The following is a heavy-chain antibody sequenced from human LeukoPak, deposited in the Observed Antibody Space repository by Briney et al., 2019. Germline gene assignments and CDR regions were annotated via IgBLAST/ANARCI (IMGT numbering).Heavy chain of an antibody. Sequence: PSETLSLNCTVSGGPISTYYWTWIRQPPGKGLEWIGYIYYTGSTNYNPSLKSRVTISIDTSKNQFSLKLTSVTAADTAVYYCARSGTGLDFDSWGQGTLVTVSS. V-gene: IGHV4-59*01. CDR1: GGPISTYY. CDR2: IYYTGST. J-gene: IGHJ4*02. D-gene: IGHD6-25*01. CDR3: ARSGTGLDFDS.